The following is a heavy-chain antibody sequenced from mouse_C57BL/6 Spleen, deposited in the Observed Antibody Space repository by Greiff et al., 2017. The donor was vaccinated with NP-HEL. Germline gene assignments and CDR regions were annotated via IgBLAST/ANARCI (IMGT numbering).Heavy chain of an antibody. CDR1: GYAFSSSW. Sequence: QVQLKQSGPELVKPGASVKISCKASGYAFSSSWMNWVKQRPGKGLEWIGRIYPGDGDTNYNGKFKGKATLTADKSSSTAYMQLSSLTSEDSAVYFCARELGRDYAMDYWGQGTSVTVSS. CDR3: ARELGRDYAMDY. V-gene: IGHV1-82*01. D-gene: IGHD4-1*01. CDR2: IYPGDGDT. J-gene: IGHJ4*01.